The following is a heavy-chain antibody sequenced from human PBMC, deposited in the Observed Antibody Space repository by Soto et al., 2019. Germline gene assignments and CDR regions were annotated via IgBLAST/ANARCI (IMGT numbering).Heavy chain of an antibody. CDR1: GFTFSSYA. CDR3: XXYXXXTQPRPYFDY. CDR2: ISSSGGST. J-gene: IGHJ4*02. V-gene: IGHV3-23*01. Sequence: EVQLLESGGDLIQPGGSLRLSCAASGFTFSSYAMSWVRQAPGKGLGWVSAISSSGGSTFYADSVKGRFTISRDNSRNTLYQQMNSLRAEDTXXXXXXXYXXXTQPRPYFDYWGQGTLVTVSS.